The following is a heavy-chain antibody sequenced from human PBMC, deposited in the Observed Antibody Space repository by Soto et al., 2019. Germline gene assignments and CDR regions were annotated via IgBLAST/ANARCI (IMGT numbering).Heavy chain of an antibody. CDR2: IDWDDDK. Sequence: GSGPTLVNPTQTLTLTCTFSGFSFTTSEMRVGWIRQPPGKALEWLARIDWDDDKFYSTSLKTRLTISKGTSKNLVVLTMTNMDPVDTATYYCAHIEVSGSAFDIWGQGTMVTVSS. CDR1: GFSFTTSEMR. J-gene: IGHJ3*02. V-gene: IGHV2-70*04. CDR3: AHIEVSGSAFDI. D-gene: IGHD2-15*01.